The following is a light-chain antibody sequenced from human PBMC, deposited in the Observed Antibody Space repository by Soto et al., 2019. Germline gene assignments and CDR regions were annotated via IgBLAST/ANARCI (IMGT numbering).Light chain of an antibody. CDR2: KTS. J-gene: IGKJ1*01. V-gene: IGKV1-5*03. Sequence: DIQMTQSPSTLSASVGDRVTITCRASQSVNRWLAWYQQKPGGAPKLLISKTSVLENGVPSRFSGSGFGTEFTLTISSLQPEDFATYYCQQLQAFSTFGPGTKVDIK. CDR3: QQLQAFST. CDR1: QSVNRW.